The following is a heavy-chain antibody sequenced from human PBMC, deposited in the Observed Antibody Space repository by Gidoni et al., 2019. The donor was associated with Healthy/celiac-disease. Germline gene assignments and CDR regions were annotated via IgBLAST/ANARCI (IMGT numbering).Heavy chain of an antibody. J-gene: IGHJ4*02. CDR1: GFPFGRYS. CDR2: IISISSYI. D-gene: IGHD5-12*01. CDR3: ARDALDEASVGHDDY. Sequence: EVQLVESGGGRVKPGGSLRLSCAASGFPFGRYSMTLVRQAPGKGREGVSAIISISSYIYYADSVKGRFTISRDNAKNSLYLQMNSLRAEDTAVYYCARDALDEASVGHDDYWGQGTLVTVSS. V-gene: IGHV3-21*01.